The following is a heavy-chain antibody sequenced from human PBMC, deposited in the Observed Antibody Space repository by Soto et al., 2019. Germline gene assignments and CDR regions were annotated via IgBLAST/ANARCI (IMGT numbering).Heavy chain of an antibody. J-gene: IGHJ6*02. CDR2: ISAYNGNT. CDR3: ASPPFDYYGSGRVMDV. V-gene: IGHV1-18*01. D-gene: IGHD3-10*01. CDR1: GYTFTSYG. Sequence: QVQLVQSGAEVKKPGASVKVSCKASGYTFTSYGISWVRQAPGQGLEWMGWISAYNGNTNYAQKLQGRVTMTTDTSTSTDYMELRSLRSDDTAVYYCASPPFDYYGSGRVMDVWGQGTTVTVSS.